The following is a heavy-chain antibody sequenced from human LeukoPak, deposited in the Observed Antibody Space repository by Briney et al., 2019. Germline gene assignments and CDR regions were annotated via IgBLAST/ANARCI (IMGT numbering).Heavy chain of an antibody. V-gene: IGHV4-61*02. J-gene: IGHJ3*02. Sequence: PSQTLSLTCTVSGGSISSGSYYWSWIRQPAGKGLEWIGRIYTSGSTNYNPSLKSRVTISVDTSKNQFSLKLSSVTAADTAVYYCARAYVRSDQPLLRYFDAFDIWGQGTMVTVSS. CDR1: GGSISSGSYY. CDR3: ARAYVRSDQPLLRYFDAFDI. CDR2: IYTSGST. D-gene: IGHD2-2*01.